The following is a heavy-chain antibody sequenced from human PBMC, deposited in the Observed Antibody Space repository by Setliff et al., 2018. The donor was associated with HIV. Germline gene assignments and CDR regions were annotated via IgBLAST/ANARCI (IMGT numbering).Heavy chain of an antibody. CDR1: GFTFSTYE. CDR2: ISSSSITI. CDR3: ASVSARYMAY. Sequence: LRLSCAASGFTFSTYEMNWVRQAPGKGLEWVSYISSSSITIYYEDSVKGRFTISRDNAKNSLYLQMNSLRAEDTGVYYCASVSARYMAYWGQGTLVTVSS. D-gene: IGHD5-18*01. V-gene: IGHV3-48*03. J-gene: IGHJ4*02.